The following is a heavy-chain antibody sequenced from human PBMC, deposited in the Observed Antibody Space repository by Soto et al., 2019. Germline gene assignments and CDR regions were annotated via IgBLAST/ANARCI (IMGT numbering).Heavy chain of an antibody. D-gene: IGHD1-26*01. CDR3: ASEIVGATTLFAFDI. Sequence: ASVKVSCKASGGTFSSYAISWVRQAPGQGLEWMGGIIPIFGTANYAQKFQGRVTITADESTSTAYMELSSLRSEDTAVYYCASEIVGATTLFAFDIWGQGTMVTVSS. V-gene: IGHV1-69*13. CDR1: GGTFSSYA. J-gene: IGHJ3*02. CDR2: IIPIFGTA.